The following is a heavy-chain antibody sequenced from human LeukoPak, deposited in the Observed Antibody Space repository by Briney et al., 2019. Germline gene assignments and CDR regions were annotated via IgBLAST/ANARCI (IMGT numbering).Heavy chain of an antibody. Sequence: GASVKVSCKASGYTFTSYGISWVRQAPGQGLEWMGWISAYNGNTNYAQKFQGRVTMTRDTSISTAYMELSRLRSDDTAVYYCARGSFRATTNSNIHPGVDYWGQGTLVTVSS. V-gene: IGHV1-18*01. D-gene: IGHD4-17*01. CDR2: ISAYNGNT. CDR3: ARGSFRATTNSNIHPGVDY. J-gene: IGHJ4*02. CDR1: GYTFTSYG.